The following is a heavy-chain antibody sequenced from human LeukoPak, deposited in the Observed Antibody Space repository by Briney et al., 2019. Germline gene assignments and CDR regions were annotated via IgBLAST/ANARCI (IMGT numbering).Heavy chain of an antibody. CDR3: TRVQRKYCSRTTCFVFDI. CDR1: GFTFSSYW. Sequence: GGSLRLSCAASGFTFSSYWMHWVRQAPGKGLVWVSRINSDGSSTSYADSVKGRFAVSRDNSKKTLYLQLNSLRAEGTAVYYCTRVQRKYCSRTTCFVFDIWGQGTVVSVS. CDR2: INSDGSST. V-gene: IGHV3-74*01. J-gene: IGHJ3*02. D-gene: IGHD2-2*01.